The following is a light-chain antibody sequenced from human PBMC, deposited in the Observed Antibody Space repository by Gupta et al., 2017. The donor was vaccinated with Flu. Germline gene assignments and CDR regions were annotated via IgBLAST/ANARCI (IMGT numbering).Light chain of an antibody. J-gene: IGLJ3*02. V-gene: IGLV2-14*01. Sequence: QSALTQPASVSGSPGQSITISCTGTSSDVGAYNYVSWYQQHPGNAPKLMIFEVSTRPSGVSNRFSGSKSGNTASLTISGLQAEDEADYYCSSYTGRVTVFGGGTRVTVL. CDR2: EVS. CDR3: SSYTGRVTV. CDR1: SSDVGAYNY.